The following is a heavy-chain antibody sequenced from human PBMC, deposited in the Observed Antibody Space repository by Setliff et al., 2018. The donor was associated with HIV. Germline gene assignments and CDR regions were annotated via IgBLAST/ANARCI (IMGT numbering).Heavy chain of an antibody. CDR2: VDHSGNT. Sequence: SETLSLTCAVYGGSFSGSYWSWIRQPPGKGLDWIGEVDHSGNTNYNPSLKSRVTISVDTSKNQFSLKLSSVTAADTAVFYCARLTTTYYYDSSAYYHPVWGQGTLVTVSS. CDR3: ARLTTTYYYDSSAYYHPV. CDR1: GGSFSGSY. D-gene: IGHD3-22*01. J-gene: IGHJ4*02. V-gene: IGHV4-34*01.